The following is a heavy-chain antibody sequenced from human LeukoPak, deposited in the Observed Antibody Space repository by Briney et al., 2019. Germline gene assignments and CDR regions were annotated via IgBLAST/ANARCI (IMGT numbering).Heavy chain of an antibody. J-gene: IGHJ4*02. CDR3: ARNRYYYGSGSYYYFDY. CDR1: GFTFSSYW. V-gene: IGHV3-7*01. Sequence: GGSLRLSCAASGFTFSSYWMSWVRQAPGRGLEWVANIKQDGSEKYYVDSVKGRFTISRDNAKNSLYLQMNSLRAEDTAVYYCARNRYYYGSGSYYYFDYWGQGTLVTVSS. CDR2: IKQDGSEK. D-gene: IGHD3-10*01.